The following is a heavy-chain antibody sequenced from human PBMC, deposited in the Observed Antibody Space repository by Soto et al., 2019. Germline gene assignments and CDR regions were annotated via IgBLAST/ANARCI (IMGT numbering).Heavy chain of an antibody. Sequence: LSLTCSVSGDSISNLDYFWAWIRQPPGQALEYIGYIYKSATTYYNPSFESRVAISVDTSKSQFSLNVISVTAADTAVYFCARGRYCLTGRCFPNWFDSWGQGALVTVSS. CDR3: ARGRYCLTGRCFPNWFDS. J-gene: IGHJ5*01. D-gene: IGHD7-27*01. CDR1: GDSISNLDYF. CDR2: IYKSATT. V-gene: IGHV4-30-4*01.